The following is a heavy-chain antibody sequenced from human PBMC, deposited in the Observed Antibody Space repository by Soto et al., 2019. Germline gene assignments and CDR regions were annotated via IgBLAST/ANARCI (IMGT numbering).Heavy chain of an antibody. CDR3: ARERPRYYDGSGWTVL. V-gene: IGHV1-18*04. D-gene: IGHD3-22*01. J-gene: IGHJ4*02. Sequence: ASVKVSCKASGYTFTSYGISWVRQAPGQGLEWMGWISAYNGNTNYAQKLQGRVTMTTDTSTSTAYMELRSLRSDDTAVYYCARERPRYYDGSGWTVLWGQGTLVTVSS. CDR2: ISAYNGNT. CDR1: GYTFTSYG.